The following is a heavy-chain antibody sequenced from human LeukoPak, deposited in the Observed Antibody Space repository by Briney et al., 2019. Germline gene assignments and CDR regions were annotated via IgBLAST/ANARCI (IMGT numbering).Heavy chain of an antibody. CDR3: TRLATLIDAFDI. V-gene: IGHV1-2*02. CDR2: IDPNSGGT. D-gene: IGHD1-1*01. Sequence: ASVKVSCKAPGYXFTGYYIHWVRQAPGQGLEWMGWIDPNSGGTTYAQKFQGRVTMTRDTSIRTAYMELSRLRSDDTAVYYCTRLATLIDAFDIWGQGTMVTVSS. J-gene: IGHJ3*02. CDR1: GYXFTGYY.